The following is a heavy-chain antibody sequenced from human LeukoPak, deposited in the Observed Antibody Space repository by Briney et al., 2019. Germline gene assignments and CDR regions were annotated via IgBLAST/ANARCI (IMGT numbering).Heavy chain of an antibody. CDR1: EYTFTGYY. V-gene: IGHV1-2*06. CDR3: ARDLGYYDSSGSDY. CDR2: INPNSGGT. D-gene: IGHD3-22*01. J-gene: IGHJ4*02. Sequence: ASVKVSCKASEYTFTGYYIHWVRQAPGQGLEWMGRINPNSGGTNYAQKFQGRVTMTRDTSISTAYMELSRLRSDDTAVYYCARDLGYYDSSGSDYWGQGTLVTVSS.